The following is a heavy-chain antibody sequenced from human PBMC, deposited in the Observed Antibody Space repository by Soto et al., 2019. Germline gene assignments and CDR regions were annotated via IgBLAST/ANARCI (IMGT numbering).Heavy chain of an antibody. CDR2: IYSGVST. Sequence: EVQLVESGGGLVQPGGSLRLSCAASGFTVSSNYMSWVRQAPGKGLEWVSVIYSGVSTYYPDSVKGRFTISRHNSKNTLYLQMNSLRAEDTAVYYCARLLYDFWSGYDYWGQGTLVTVSS. CDR1: GFTVSSNY. J-gene: IGHJ4*02. CDR3: ARLLYDFWSGYDY. V-gene: IGHV3-53*04. D-gene: IGHD3-3*01.